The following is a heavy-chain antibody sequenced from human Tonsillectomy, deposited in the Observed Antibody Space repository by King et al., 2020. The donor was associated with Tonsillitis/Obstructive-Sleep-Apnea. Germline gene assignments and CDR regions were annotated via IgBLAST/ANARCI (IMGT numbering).Heavy chain of an antibody. Sequence: VQLQQWGAELLKPSETLSLTCAVYGGSFSGYYWSWIRQPPGKGLEWIGEINHSGSTNYNPSLKSRVTISADTSKNQFSLKLSSVTAADTAVYYCARVHYYDSSGYYIDYWGQGTLVTVSS. V-gene: IGHV4-34*01. CDR2: INHSGST. CDR1: GGSFSGYY. J-gene: IGHJ4*02. D-gene: IGHD3-22*01. CDR3: ARVHYYDSSGYYIDY.